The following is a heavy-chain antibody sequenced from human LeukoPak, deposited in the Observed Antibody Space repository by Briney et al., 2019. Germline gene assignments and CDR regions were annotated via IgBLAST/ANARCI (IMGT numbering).Heavy chain of an antibody. J-gene: IGHJ4*02. V-gene: IGHV3-66*01. CDR1: GFTVSNDY. Sequence: GGSLRLSCAASGFTVSNDYMSWVRQAPGKGLEWVSVIYSGGDTYYADSVKGRFTISRDTSKNTLYLQINSLRAEDTAVYYCARGGGAFCGTNCYRNFDYWGQGTLVTVSS. CDR2: IYSGGDT. CDR3: ARGGGAFCGTNCYRNFDY. D-gene: IGHD2-21*02.